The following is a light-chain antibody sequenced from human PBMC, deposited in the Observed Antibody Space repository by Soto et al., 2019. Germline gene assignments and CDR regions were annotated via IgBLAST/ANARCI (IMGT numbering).Light chain of an antibody. Sequence: DIQMTQSPSTLSASVGDRVTITCRASQSISNWLAWYQQKPGKAPKLLIYDASSLESGVPSRFSGGGFGTEFTLTISSLQPDDFGTYYCQQYNSYSTFGQGTKGDIK. CDR1: QSISNW. CDR3: QQYNSYST. V-gene: IGKV1-5*01. CDR2: DAS. J-gene: IGKJ1*01.